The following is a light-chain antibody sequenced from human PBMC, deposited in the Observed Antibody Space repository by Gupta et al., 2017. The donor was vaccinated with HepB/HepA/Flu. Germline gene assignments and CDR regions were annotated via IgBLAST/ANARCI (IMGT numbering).Light chain of an antibody. Sequence: SSELPQPPPVSVSPRQTASITCSGDKLGDKYACWYQQKPGQSPVLVIYQDSKRPSGIPERFSGSNSGNTATLTISGTQAMDEADYYCQAWDSSTVVFGGGTKLTVL. V-gene: IGLV3-1*01. CDR2: QDS. J-gene: IGLJ2*01. CDR1: KLGDKY. CDR3: QAWDSSTVV.